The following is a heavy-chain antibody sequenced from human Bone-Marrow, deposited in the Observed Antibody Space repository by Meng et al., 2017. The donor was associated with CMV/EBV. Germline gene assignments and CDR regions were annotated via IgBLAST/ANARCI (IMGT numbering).Heavy chain of an antibody. Sequence: SVKVSCKASGGTFSSYAISWVRHAPGQGLEWMGGIIPMFGPARYIEKFQGRVTITADEYTGTVYLELRSLRYEDTAVYYCARSLEVSAVVYHYYGLDFWGLGTTVTVSS. CDR2: IIPMFGPA. V-gene: IGHV1-69*13. D-gene: IGHD2-21*01. CDR1: GGTFSSYA. J-gene: IGHJ6*02. CDR3: ARSLEVSAVVYHYYGLDF.